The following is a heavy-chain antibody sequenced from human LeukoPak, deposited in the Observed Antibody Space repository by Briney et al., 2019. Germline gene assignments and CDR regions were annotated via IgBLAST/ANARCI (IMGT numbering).Heavy chain of an antibody. D-gene: IGHD3-16*01. CDR2: ISWDGGST. V-gene: IGHV3-43*01. CDR1: GFTFDDYT. CDR3: AEGAWVY. J-gene: IGHJ4*02. Sequence: GGSLRLSCAASGFTFDDYTMHWVRQAPGKGLEWVSLISWDGGSTYYADSVKGRFTISRDNSKNSLYLQMNSLRTEDTALYYCAEGAWVYWGQGTLVIVSS.